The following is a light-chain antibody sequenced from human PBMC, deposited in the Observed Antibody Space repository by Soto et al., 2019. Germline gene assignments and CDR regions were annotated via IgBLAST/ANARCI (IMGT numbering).Light chain of an antibody. J-gene: IGKJ4*01. CDR2: AAS. V-gene: IGKV1-9*01. Sequence: DIQLTQSPSFLSASVGDRVTITCRASQGISSYLAWYQQKPGKDPKLLIYAASTFRSGVPSRFSGSGSGTEFTLTISSLQPEDFATYYCQQLNSYPRLTFGGGTKVEMK. CDR3: QQLNSYPRLT. CDR1: QGISSY.